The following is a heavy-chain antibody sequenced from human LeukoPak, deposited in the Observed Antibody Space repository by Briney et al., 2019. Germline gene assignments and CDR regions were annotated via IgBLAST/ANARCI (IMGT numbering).Heavy chain of an antibody. V-gene: IGHV4-39*07. CDR2: IYYSGST. D-gene: IGHD4-17*01. CDR3: ARGSSPYGDYGERGWFDP. J-gene: IGHJ5*02. CDR1: GGSISSSSYY. Sequence: PSETLSLTCTVSGGSISSSSYYWGWIRQPPGTGLEWIGSIYYSGSTYYNPSLKSRVTMSVDTSKNQFSLKLSSVTAADTAVYYCARGSSPYGDYGERGWFDPWGQGTLVTVSS.